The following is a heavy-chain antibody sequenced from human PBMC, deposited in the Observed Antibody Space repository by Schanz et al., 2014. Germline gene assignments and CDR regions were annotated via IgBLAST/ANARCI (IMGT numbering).Heavy chain of an antibody. J-gene: IGHJ5*02. CDR2: ISPYNGNT. D-gene: IGHD2-2*01. CDR3: ARDRRRYCSTASCLHDNWFDP. CDR1: GYTFTSYG. Sequence: QVQVVQSGAEVKKPGASVKVSCKASGYTFTSYGISWVRQAPGQGLEWMGWISPYNGNTNYAQKVQGRVTMTTDTSTGTAYMELRSLRSDDTAVYYCARDRRRYCSTASCLHDNWFDPWGQGTLVIVSS. V-gene: IGHV1-18*01.